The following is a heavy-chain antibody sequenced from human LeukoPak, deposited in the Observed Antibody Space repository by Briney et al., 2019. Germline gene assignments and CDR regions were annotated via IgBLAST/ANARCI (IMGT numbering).Heavy chain of an antibody. J-gene: IGHJ4*02. CDR3: ARGRGSSWYYFDS. Sequence: SETLSLTCTVSGGSLSSYYWGWVRQPPRKGLEWIGRIYASGNTNYNPSLKGRVTMTVDTSKNQFSLNLSSVTAADTAVYYCARGRGSSWYYFDSWGQGTLVTVSS. V-gene: IGHV4-4*07. CDR1: GGSLSSYY. D-gene: IGHD6-13*01. CDR2: IYASGNT.